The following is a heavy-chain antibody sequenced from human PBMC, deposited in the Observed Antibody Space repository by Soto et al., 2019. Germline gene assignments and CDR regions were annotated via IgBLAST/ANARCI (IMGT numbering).Heavy chain of an antibody. D-gene: IGHD4-17*01. J-gene: IGHJ3*02. Sequence: GGSLRLSCAASGFTFSSYAMHWVRQAPGKGLEYVSAISSNGGSTYYANSVKGRFTISRDNSKNTLYLQMGSLRAEDMAVYYCAREYGDYGVLDAFDIWGQGTTVTVSS. CDR2: ISSNGGST. CDR1: GFTFSSYA. V-gene: IGHV3-64*01. CDR3: AREYGDYGVLDAFDI.